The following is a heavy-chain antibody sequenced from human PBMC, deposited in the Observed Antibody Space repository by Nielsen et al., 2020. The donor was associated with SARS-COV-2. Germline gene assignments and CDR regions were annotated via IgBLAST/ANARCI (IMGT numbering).Heavy chain of an antibody. CDR1: GFSFRSYG. D-gene: IGHD1-1*01. CDR3: ARDRTGTTDGLGYYYYGMDV. Sequence: GESLKISCVVSGFSFRSYGMHWVRQAPGKGLEWVAAISYDGIIKYNGDSVKGRFAISRDNSKNTLYLQMNSLRVDDTGVYYCARDRTGTTDGLGYYYYGMDVWGQGTTVTVSS. J-gene: IGHJ6*02. CDR2: ISYDGIIK. V-gene: IGHV3-33*05.